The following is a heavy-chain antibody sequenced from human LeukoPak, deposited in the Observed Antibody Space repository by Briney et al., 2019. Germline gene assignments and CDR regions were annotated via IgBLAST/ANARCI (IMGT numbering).Heavy chain of an antibody. D-gene: IGHD6-19*01. V-gene: IGHV3-74*01. CDR3: ARGHSSGWYYFDY. CDR1: GFTFSRYE. CDR2: INSDGSST. Sequence: GGSLRLSCAASGFTFSRYEIHWVRQGTGRGLEWVSRINSDGSSTSYADSVKGRFTISRDNAKNTLYLQMNSLRAEDTAVYYCARGHSSGWYYFDYWGQGTLVTVSS. J-gene: IGHJ4*02.